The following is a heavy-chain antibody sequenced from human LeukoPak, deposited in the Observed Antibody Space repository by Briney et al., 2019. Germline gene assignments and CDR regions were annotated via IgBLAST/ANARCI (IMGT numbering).Heavy chain of an antibody. Sequence: PGGSLRLSCAASGFTFSSYAMSWVRQAPGKGLEWVSAISGSGGSTYYADSVRGRFTISRDNSKNTLYLKMNSLRAEDTAVYYCAKMVARVSWYDYWGQGTLVTVSS. CDR2: ISGSGGST. D-gene: IGHD6-13*01. V-gene: IGHV3-23*01. J-gene: IGHJ4*02. CDR1: GFTFSSYA. CDR3: AKMVARVSWYDY.